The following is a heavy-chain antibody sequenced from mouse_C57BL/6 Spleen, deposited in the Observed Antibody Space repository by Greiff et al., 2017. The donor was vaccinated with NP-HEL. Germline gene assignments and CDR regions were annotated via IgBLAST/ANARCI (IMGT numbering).Heavy chain of an antibody. V-gene: IGHV1-55*01. CDR3: ARRTYGNYPYYYAMDY. Sequence: QVQLQQPGAELVKPGASVKMSCKASGYTFTSYWITWVKQRPGQGLEWIGDIYPGSGSTNYNEKFKSKATLTVDTSSSTAYMQLSSLTSEDSAVYYCARRTYGNYPYYYAMDYWGKGTSVTVSS. CDR1: GYTFTSYW. J-gene: IGHJ4*01. CDR2: IYPGSGST. D-gene: IGHD2-1*01.